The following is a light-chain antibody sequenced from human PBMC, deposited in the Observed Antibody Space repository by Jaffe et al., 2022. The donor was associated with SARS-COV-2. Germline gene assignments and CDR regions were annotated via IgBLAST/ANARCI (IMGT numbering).Light chain of an antibody. V-gene: IGLV2-23*03. J-gene: IGLJ1*01. CDR2: EGN. CDR1: SSDFGTYKL. CDR3: CSYANSGTV. Sequence: QSALTQDASVSGSPGQSITISCTGTSSDFGTYKLVSWYQHYPGKAPKLMIYEGNKRPSGVSNRFSGSTSGNAASLTISGLQADDEADYYCCSYANSGTVFGTGTKVTVL.